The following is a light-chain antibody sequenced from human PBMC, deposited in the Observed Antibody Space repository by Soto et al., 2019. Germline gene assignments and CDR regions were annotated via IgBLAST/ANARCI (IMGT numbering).Light chain of an antibody. Sequence: QSVLTQPPSASGTPGQRVTISCSGSSSNIGSNTVNWYQQLPGTAPKLLIYSNNQRPSGVPDRFSGSKSGTSASLAISGLQSEDEADYYYAAWDDSLNGLVVFGGGTKLTVL. CDR1: SSNIGSNT. CDR3: AAWDDSLNGLVV. CDR2: SNN. V-gene: IGLV1-44*01. J-gene: IGLJ2*01.